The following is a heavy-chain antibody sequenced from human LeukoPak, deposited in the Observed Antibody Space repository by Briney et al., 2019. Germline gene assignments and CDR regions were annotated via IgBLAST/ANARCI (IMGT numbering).Heavy chain of an antibody. CDR2: MNPNSGNT. J-gene: IGHJ4*02. D-gene: IGHD3-16*01. CDR3: ARVPFRITSRPFDY. CDR1: GYTFTSYD. V-gene: IGHV1-8*03. Sequence: ASVKVSCKASGYTFTSYDINWVRQATGQGLEWMGWMNPNSGNTGYAQKFQGRVTITRNTSISTAYMELSSLRSEDTAVYYCARVPFRITSRPFDYWGQGTLVTVSS.